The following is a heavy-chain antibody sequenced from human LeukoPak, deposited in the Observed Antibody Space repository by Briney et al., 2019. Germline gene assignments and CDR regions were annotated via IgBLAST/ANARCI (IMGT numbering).Heavy chain of an antibody. V-gene: IGHV4-39*01. CDR2: IYDSGST. J-gene: IGHJ5*02. D-gene: IGHD6-13*01. CDR1: GGSISSSSHY. CDR3: ARHAWGSSWYYWFDP. Sequence: SETLSLTCTVSGGSISSSSHYWGWIRQPPRKGLEWIGSIYDSGSTYYNPSLKSRVTISVDTSKNQFSLKLTSMTAADTAVYYCARHAWGSSWYYWFDPWGQGTLVTVSS.